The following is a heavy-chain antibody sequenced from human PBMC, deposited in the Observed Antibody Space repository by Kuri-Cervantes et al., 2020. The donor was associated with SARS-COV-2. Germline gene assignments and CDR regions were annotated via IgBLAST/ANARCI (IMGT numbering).Heavy chain of an antibody. J-gene: IGHJ3*02. Sequence: GESLKISCAASGFTFSDYYMNWVRQAPGKGLEWVSSISSSSTIYYADSVKGRFTISRDNSKNTLYLQMNSLRAEDTAVYYCAIGRYYDFWSGYYTDAFDIWGQGTMVTVSS. CDR1: GFTFSDYY. D-gene: IGHD3-3*01. V-gene: IGHV3-69-1*01. CDR3: AIGRYYDFWSGYYTDAFDI. CDR2: ISSSSTI.